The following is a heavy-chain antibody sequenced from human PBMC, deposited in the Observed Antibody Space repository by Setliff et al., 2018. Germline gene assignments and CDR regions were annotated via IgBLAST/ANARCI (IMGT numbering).Heavy chain of an antibody. CDR2: IFYSGRT. CDR1: GASITNSNYY. CDR3: ARLTNYVWGSPVDY. D-gene: IGHD3-16*01. Sequence: SETLSLTCTVSGASITNSNYYWCLIRQPPGKGLEWIGRIFYSGRTFYNPSLKSRVTISVDKSKNQFSLTLSSVTAADTAVYYCARLTNYVWGSPVDYWGQGTRVTVSS. J-gene: IGHJ4*02. V-gene: IGHV4-39*01.